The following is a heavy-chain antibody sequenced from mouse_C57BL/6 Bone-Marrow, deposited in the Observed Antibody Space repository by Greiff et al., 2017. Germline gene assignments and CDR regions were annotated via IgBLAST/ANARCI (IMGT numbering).Heavy chain of an antibody. V-gene: IGHV5-9*01. CDR3: ARHGDYDAGWYFDV. J-gene: IGHJ1*03. CDR2: ISGGGGNT. D-gene: IGHD2-4*01. Sequence: EVKLVESGGGLVKPGGSLKLSCAASGFTFSSYTMSWVRQTPEKRPEWVATISGGGGNTYYPDSVKGRFTISRDNAKNTLYLQMSSLRSEDTALYYCARHGDYDAGWYFDVWGTGTTVTVSS. CDR1: GFTFSSYT.